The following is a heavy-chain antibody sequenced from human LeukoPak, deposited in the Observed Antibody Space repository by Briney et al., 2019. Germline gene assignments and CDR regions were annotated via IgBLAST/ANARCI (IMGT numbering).Heavy chain of an antibody. CDR3: ARRMSAYSGSYPFDY. V-gene: IGHV3-21*01. J-gene: IGHJ4*02. CDR1: GFTFSSYS. CDR2: ISSSSSYI. D-gene: IGHD1-26*01. Sequence: GGSLRLSCAASGFTFSSYSMNWVRQAPGKGLEWASSISSSSSYIYYADSVKGRFTISRDNAKNSLYLQMNSLRAEDTAVYYCARRMSAYSGSYPFDYWGQGTLVTVSS.